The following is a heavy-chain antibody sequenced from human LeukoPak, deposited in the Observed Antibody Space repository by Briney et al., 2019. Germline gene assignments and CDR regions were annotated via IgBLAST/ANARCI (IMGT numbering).Heavy chain of an antibody. J-gene: IGHJ6*03. CDR3: AREASNNYMDV. V-gene: IGHV3-21*01. Sequence: GGSLRLSCAASGFTFSSYSMNWVRQAPGKGLEWVSFISTSSSYIHNADSVKGRFTISRDNSKNTLYLQMNSLRAEDTAVYYCAREASNNYMDVWGKGTTVTVSS. CDR1: GFTFSSYS. CDR2: ISTSSSYI.